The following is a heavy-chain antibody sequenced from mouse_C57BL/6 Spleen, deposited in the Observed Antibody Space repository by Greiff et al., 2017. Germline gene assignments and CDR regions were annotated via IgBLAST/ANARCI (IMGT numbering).Heavy chain of an antibody. J-gene: IGHJ4*01. V-gene: IGHV1-82*01. Sequence: VQLQQSGPELVKPGASVKISCKASGYAFSSSWMNWVKQRPGQGLEWIGRIYPGDGDTNYTGKFKGQATLTADKSSSTAYMQLSSLTSEDSAVYFCAREGDYYGSSYPYAMDYWGQGTSVTVSS. CDR2: IYPGDGDT. CDR1: GYAFSSSW. D-gene: IGHD1-1*01. CDR3: AREGDYYGSSYPYAMDY.